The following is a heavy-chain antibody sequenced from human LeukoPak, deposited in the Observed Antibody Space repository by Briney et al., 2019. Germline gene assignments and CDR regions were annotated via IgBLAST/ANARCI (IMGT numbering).Heavy chain of an antibody. D-gene: IGHD3-10*01. CDR2: MNPNSGNT. CDR1: GYTFTSYD. V-gene: IGHV1-8*01. J-gene: IGHJ4*02. CDR3: ARDMVRGVIIPLGY. Sequence: ASVKVSCKASGYTFTSYDINWVRQATGQGPEWMGWMNPNSGNTDYAQKFQGRVTMTRNTSISTAYMELSSLRSEDTAVYYCARDMVRGVIIPLGYWGQGTLVTVSS.